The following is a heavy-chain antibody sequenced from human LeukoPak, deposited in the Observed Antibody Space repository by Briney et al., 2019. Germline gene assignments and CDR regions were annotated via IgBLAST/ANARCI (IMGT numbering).Heavy chain of an antibody. CDR3: ARVDTAMVIDY. D-gene: IGHD5-18*01. CDR1: GGSISSGGYY. CDR2: IYYSGST. Sequence: SQTLSLTCTVSGGSISSGGYYWSWVRQHPGKGLEWIGYIYYSGSTYYNPSLKSRVTISVDTSKNQFSLKLSSVTAADTAVYYCARVDTAMVIDYWGQGTLVTVSS. J-gene: IGHJ4*02. V-gene: IGHV4-31*03.